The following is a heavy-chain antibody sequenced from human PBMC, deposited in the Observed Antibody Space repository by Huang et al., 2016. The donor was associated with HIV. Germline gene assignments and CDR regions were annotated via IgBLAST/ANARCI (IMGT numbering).Heavy chain of an antibody. V-gene: IGHV1-18*01. J-gene: IGHJ1*01. CDR2: SSGYNGKT. Sequence: QVQLVQSGAEVKKPGASVKVSCKDSGYTFTNYAINWVRQAPGQSLEWMGWSSGYNGKTNYAQKVQGRVTMTKDTSTSTAYMELRSLISDDTAVYYCARERYYYDRSGYYTPVEYFHHWGQGTLVTVSS. D-gene: IGHD3-22*01. CDR3: ARERYYYDRSGYYTPVEYFHH. CDR1: GYTFTNYA.